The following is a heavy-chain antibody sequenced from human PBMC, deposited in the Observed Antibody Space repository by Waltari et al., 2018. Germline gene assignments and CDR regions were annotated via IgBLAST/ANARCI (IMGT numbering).Heavy chain of an antibody. J-gene: IGHJ6*02. Sequence: QLQLQESGPGLVKPSETLSLTCTVSGGSISSSSYYWGWIRQPPGKGLEWIGSIYYSGSTYYNPSLKSRVTISVDTSKNQFSLKLSSVTAADTAVYYCARHGEEGGYTLSWYLGYYYGMDVWGQGTTVTVSS. CDR2: IYYSGST. D-gene: IGHD6-13*01. V-gene: IGHV4-39*01. CDR1: GGSISSSSYY. CDR3: ARHGEEGGYTLSWYLGYYYGMDV.